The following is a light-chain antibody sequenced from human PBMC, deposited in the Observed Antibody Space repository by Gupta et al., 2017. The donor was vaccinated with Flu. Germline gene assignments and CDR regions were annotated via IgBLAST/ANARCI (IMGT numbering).Light chain of an antibody. Sequence: QSVLTQPPPASWTPGQRVTISCSGSSSNIGSNYVYWYQQLPGTAPKLLIYRNNQRPSGVPDRFSGSKSGTSASLAISGLRSEDEADYYCAAWDDSRSVWVFGGGTKLTVL. V-gene: IGLV1-47*01. CDR1: SSNIGSNY. CDR3: AAWDDSRSVWV. J-gene: IGLJ3*02. CDR2: RNN.